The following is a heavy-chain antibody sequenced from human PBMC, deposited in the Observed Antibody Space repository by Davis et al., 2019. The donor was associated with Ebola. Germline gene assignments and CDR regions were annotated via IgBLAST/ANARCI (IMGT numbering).Heavy chain of an antibody. V-gene: IGHV3-7*03. J-gene: IGHJ5*01. CDR1: GFTFSSYW. Sequence: PGGSLRLSCAASGFTFSSYWMSWVRQAPGKGLEWVANIKQDGRDKNYVDAVKGRFTISRDNAKTSLYLQMNSLRAEDTAVYYCARDSGWSGVVSWGQGTLVTVSS. D-gene: IGHD6-19*01. CDR3: ARDSGWSGVVS. CDR2: IKQDGRDK.